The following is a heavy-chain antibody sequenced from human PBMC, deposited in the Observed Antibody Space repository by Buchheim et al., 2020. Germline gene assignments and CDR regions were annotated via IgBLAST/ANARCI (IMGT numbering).Heavy chain of an antibody. CDR2: ISSTNAYM. CDR1: GFIVSGYS. V-gene: IGHV3-21*01. Sequence: EVQLVESGGGLVKPGGSLRLSCAASGFIVSGYSMNWVRQAPGKGLEWVSSISSTNAYMHYADSVKGRSTISRDNAKNSLYLQMRSLRAEDTAVYYCARLNRAMALDYWGQG. CDR3: ARLNRAMALDY. J-gene: IGHJ4*02. D-gene: IGHD2/OR15-2a*01.